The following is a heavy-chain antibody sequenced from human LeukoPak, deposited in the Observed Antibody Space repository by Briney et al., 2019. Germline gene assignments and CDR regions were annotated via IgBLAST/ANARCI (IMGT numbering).Heavy chain of an antibody. V-gene: IGHV3-11*01. D-gene: IGHD2/OR15-2a*01. J-gene: IGHJ3*02. CDR3: ARRGNMSSHAFDI. Sequence: PGGSLRLSCAASGFSFSDSYMSWIRQAPEQGLEWLSYIKSSDTSTFYADSVKGRFTVSRDNAKNSLYLQMNSLRAEDTAVYYCARRGNMSSHAFDIWGQGTVVTVSS. CDR1: GFSFSDSY. CDR2: IKSSDTST.